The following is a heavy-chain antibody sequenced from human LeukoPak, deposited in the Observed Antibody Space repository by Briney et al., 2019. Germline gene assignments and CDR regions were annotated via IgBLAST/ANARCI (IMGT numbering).Heavy chain of an antibody. J-gene: IGHJ5*02. D-gene: IGHD6-13*01. CDR3: ARGHSSSWNR. CDR1: GGSFSGYY. V-gene: IGHV4-34*01. CDR2: INHSGST. Sequence: PSETLSLTCAVYGGSFSGYYWSWIRQPPGKGLEWIGEINHSGSTNYNPSLKSRVTISVDTSKNQFSLKLSSVTAADTAVYYCARGHSSSWNRWGQGTLVTVSS.